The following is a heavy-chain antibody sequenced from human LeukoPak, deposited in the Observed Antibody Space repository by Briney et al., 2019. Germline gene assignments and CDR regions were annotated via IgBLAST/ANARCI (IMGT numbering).Heavy chain of an antibody. D-gene: IGHD2-15*01. CDR3: ARGAALGYCSGGSCYWDAFDI. CDR2: INSDGSST. Sequence: GGSLRLSCAASGFTFSSYWMSWVRQAPGKGLVWVSRINSDGSSTSYADSVKGRFTISRDNAKNTLYLQMNSLRAEDTAVYYCARGAALGYCSGGSCYWDAFDIWGQGTMVTVSS. V-gene: IGHV3-74*01. CDR1: GFTFSSYW. J-gene: IGHJ3*02.